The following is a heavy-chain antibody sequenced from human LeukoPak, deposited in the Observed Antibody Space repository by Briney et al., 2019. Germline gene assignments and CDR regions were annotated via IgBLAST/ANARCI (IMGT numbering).Heavy chain of an antibody. D-gene: IGHD5-24*01. Sequence: GGSLRLSCAASGFTFSSYSMNWVRQAPGKGLEWVSSIGSSGNYIYYADSVKGRFTISRDNGKNSLYLQMNSLRAEDTAVHYCALQEMATRYFQHWGQGTLVTVSS. CDR3: ALQEMATRYFQH. CDR2: IGSSGNYI. V-gene: IGHV3-21*01. J-gene: IGHJ1*01. CDR1: GFTFSSYS.